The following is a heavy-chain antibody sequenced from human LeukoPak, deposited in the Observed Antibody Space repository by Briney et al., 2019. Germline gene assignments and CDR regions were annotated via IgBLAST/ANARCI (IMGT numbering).Heavy chain of an antibody. Sequence: GGSLRLSCAASGFTFSSYPMSWVRQTPGKGLEWVSAISGSGGDTYYADSVKGRFTISRDNSKNTLDLQMNSLRAEDMALYYCATSIGWYPKYFDYWGQGTLVTVSS. V-gene: IGHV3-23*01. J-gene: IGHJ4*02. CDR1: GFTFSSYP. CDR2: ISGSGGDT. CDR3: ATSIGWYPKYFDY. D-gene: IGHD6-19*01.